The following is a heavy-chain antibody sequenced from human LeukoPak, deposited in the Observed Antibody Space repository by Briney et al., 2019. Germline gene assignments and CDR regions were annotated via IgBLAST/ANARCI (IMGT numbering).Heavy chain of an antibody. D-gene: IGHD2-2*01. V-gene: IGHV4-31*03. Sequence: SETLSLTCTVSGGSISSGGYYWSWIRQHPGKGLEWIGYMYYGGSTYYNPSLKSRVTISVDTSKNQFSLKLSSVTAADTAVYYCARDSRGCSSTSCYSYGMDVWGQGTTVTVSS. CDR2: MYYGGST. J-gene: IGHJ6*02. CDR3: ARDSRGCSSTSCYSYGMDV. CDR1: GGSISSGGYY.